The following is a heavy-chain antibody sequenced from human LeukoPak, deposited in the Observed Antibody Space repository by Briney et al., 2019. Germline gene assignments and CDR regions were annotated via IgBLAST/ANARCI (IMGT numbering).Heavy chain of an antibody. CDR1: GFSFSTHA. Sequence: GSLRLSCAASGFSFSTHAMGRVRQAPGKGLEWVSVISGSGDNTYQADSVKGRFIISRDNSNNTLSVQMNSLRAEDTAVYYCVKGAKYSGSSVDYFYMDVWAKGTTVTVSS. CDR2: ISGSGDNT. J-gene: IGHJ6*03. CDR3: VKGAKYSGSSVDYFYMDV. D-gene: IGHD1-26*01. V-gene: IGHV3-23*01.